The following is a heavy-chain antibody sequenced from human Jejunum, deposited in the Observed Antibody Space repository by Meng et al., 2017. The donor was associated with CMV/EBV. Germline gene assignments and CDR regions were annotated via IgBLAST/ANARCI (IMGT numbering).Heavy chain of an antibody. CDR3: ARTVGYNYGLGS. V-gene: IGHV3-53*01. CDR2: IYAGGTT. D-gene: IGHD5-18*01. J-gene: IGHJ5*02. CDR1: GFTVSSNY. Sequence: VQLGECGGGVLQAGGSLRLSCAASGFTVSSNYMSWVRQAPGKGLEWVSHIYAGGTTYYADSVKGRFTISRDNSKNTVSLQMNSLRADDTAVYYCARTVGYNYGLGSWGQGTLVTVSS.